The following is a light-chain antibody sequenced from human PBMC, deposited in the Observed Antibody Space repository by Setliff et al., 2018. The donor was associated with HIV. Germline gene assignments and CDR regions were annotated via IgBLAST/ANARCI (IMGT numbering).Light chain of an antibody. V-gene: IGLV2-23*01. CDR2: DDS. Sequence: QSVLTQPASVSGSPGQSITISCTGTSSDIGTYNLVSWCQQYPGKAPKLMIYDDSKRPSGLSNRFSGSKSGNTASLTISGLQAGDEADYYCCSYAGSATWVFGGGTK. CDR1: SSDIGTYNL. CDR3: CSYAGSATWV. J-gene: IGLJ2*01.